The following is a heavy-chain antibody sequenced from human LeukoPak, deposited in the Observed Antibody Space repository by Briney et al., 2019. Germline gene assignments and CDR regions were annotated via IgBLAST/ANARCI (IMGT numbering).Heavy chain of an antibody. CDR2: IYSGGST. J-gene: IGHJ6*02. CDR1: GFSVSNNY. CDR3: ARDLPSGRGSDHYFLMDV. D-gene: IGHD2-15*01. Sequence: PGGSLRLSCAASGFSVSNNYMGWVRQAPGKGLEWVSVIYSGGSTFYADSVKGRFTISRDNSKNTLYLQMNSLRAEDTAVYYCARDLPSGRGSDHYFLMDVWGQGTTVTVSS. V-gene: IGHV3-66*01.